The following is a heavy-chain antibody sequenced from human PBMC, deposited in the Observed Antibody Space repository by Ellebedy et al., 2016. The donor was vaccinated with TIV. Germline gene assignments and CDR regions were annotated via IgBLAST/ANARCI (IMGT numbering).Heavy chain of an antibody. J-gene: IGHJ3*02. D-gene: IGHD4-17*01. CDR3: ARDHYGDEAFDI. V-gene: IGHV4-59*01. CDR2: IYYSGST. CDR1: GGSITPYF. Sequence: SETLSLTXTVSGGSITPYFFPLISQHPGKGLEWIGYIYYSGSTNYNPSLKSRVTISVDTSKNQFSLKLSSVTAADTAVYYCARDHYGDEAFDIWGQGTMVTVSS.